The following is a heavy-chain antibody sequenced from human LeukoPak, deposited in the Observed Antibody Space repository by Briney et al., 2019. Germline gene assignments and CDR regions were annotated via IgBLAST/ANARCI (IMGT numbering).Heavy chain of an antibody. CDR2: INQDGSKK. V-gene: IGHV3-7*01. D-gene: IGHD2-21*02. Sequence: GGSLRLSCAASGFTFSSYTMSWIRQAPGKGLEWVANINQDGSKKRYADSMKGRFTISRDNAKESLYLQLNSLRAEDTAVYYCAKWGPYCVGDYCPALDSWGPGTLVTVSS. J-gene: IGHJ4*02. CDR1: GFTFSSYT. CDR3: AKWGPYCVGDYCPALDS.